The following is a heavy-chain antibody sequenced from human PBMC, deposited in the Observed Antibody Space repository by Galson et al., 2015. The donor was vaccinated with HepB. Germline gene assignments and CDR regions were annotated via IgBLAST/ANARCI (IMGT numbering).Heavy chain of an antibody. V-gene: IGHV3-53*01. CDR3: ARDGRDTQNTTYYDFWSGYYTRDYGMDV. Sequence: SLRLSCAASGFTVSSNYMSWVRQAQGKGLEWVSVIYSGGSTYYADSVKGRFTISRDNSKNTLYLQMNSLRAEDTAVYYCARDGRDTQNTTYYDFWSGYYTRDYGMDVWGQGTTVTVSS. D-gene: IGHD3-3*01. J-gene: IGHJ6*02. CDR1: GFTVSSNY. CDR2: IYSGGST.